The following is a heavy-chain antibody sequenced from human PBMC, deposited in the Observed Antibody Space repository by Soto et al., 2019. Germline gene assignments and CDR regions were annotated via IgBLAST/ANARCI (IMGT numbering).Heavy chain of an antibody. Sequence: GGSLRLSCTASGFSFSNYAMGWVRQTPGKGLEWVSVISRVGGNIHYVESVKGRFTISRDNSKNTLYLQMDSLRVEDTAVYNCATQDFLGTSGTTWGQGTQVTVSS. V-gene: IGHV3-23*01. CDR3: ATQDFLGTSGTT. CDR1: GFSFSNYA. J-gene: IGHJ4*02. CDR2: ISRVGGNI. D-gene: IGHD1-1*01.